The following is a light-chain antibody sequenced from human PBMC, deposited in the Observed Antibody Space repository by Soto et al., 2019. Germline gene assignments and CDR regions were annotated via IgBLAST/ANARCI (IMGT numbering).Light chain of an antibody. CDR2: AAS. CDR1: QIINSY. Sequence: DIQMTQSPSSLSASVGARVTITCRASQIINSYLNWYQKKPGKAPKLLIYAASSLHSGVPTRFRGSESGTDFALTISSLQPEDVATYYCQQRGTFGLGTKVDI. J-gene: IGKJ1*01. V-gene: IGKV1-39*01. CDR3: QQRGT.